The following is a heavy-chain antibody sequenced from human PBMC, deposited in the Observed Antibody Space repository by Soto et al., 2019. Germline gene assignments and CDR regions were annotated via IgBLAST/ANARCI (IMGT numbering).Heavy chain of an antibody. CDR2: IIPSTDSA. CDR1: GGTFSSET. V-gene: IGHV1-69*01. Sequence: QVQLVQSGAEVKKPGSSVKVSCKASGGTFSSETLTWLRQAPGQGLEWMGGIIPSTDSAHYAQKFQGRVTITADESTSTVYMELSSLRSEDTAVYYCATLVPAPIKLLPRLGWFDPWGQGTLVTVSS. D-gene: IGHD2-2*02. J-gene: IGHJ5*02. CDR3: ATLVPAPIKLLPRLGWFDP.